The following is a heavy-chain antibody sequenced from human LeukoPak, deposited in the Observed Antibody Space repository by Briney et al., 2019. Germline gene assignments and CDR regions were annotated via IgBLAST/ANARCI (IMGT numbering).Heavy chain of an antibody. V-gene: IGHV4-59*08. Sequence: TSETLSLTRTVSGGSISSYYWSWIRQPPGKGLEWIGYIYYSGSTNYNPSLKSRVTISVDTSKNQFSLKLSSVTAADTAVYYCARQGLGSGWTFDYWGQGTLVTVPS. CDR1: GGSISSYY. CDR2: IYYSGST. J-gene: IGHJ4*02. CDR3: ARQGLGSGWTFDY. D-gene: IGHD6-19*01.